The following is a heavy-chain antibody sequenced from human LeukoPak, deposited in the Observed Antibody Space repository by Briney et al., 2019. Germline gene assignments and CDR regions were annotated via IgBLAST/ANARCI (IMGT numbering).Heavy chain of an antibody. J-gene: IGHJ4*02. CDR2: IYDSGST. CDR1: GGSIRSSRYY. D-gene: IGHD3-10*01. V-gene: IGHV4-39*07. CDR3: ARDRRYYSGSGSYSGGIDY. Sequence: PSETLPLTCTVSGGSIRSSRYYWGWIRQPPGKGLEWIGSIYDSGSTYYNPSLKSRVTISVDTSKNQFSLKLSSVTAADTAVYYCARDRRYYSGSGSYSGGIDYWGQGTLVTVSS.